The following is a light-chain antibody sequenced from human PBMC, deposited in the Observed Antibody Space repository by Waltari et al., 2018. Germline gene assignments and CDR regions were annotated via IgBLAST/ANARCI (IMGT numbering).Light chain of an antibody. Sequence: QSALTQPASVSGSPGQSITISCTGTSSDVGFYNYVPWYQQYPGKAPKLIIDDVVQRPSGVSNRFSGSKSGNTASLTISGLQTEYEGDYYCNSYTGSSSWVFGGGTKLTVL. CDR1: SSDVGFYNY. V-gene: IGLV2-14*03. J-gene: IGLJ3*02. CDR3: NSYTGSSSWV. CDR2: DVV.